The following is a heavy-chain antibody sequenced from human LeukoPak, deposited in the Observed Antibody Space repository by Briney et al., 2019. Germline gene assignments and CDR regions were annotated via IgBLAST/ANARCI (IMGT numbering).Heavy chain of an antibody. V-gene: IGHV3-23*01. Sequence: PGGSLRLSCAASGFSISGYWMSWVRQAPGKGLEWVSTISPSGGVTYNADSVKGRFTISRDNSKNTLYLQMNTLRGEDTAVYYCAKGTTNWPPRCFDPWGKGTLVTVSS. CDR3: AKGTTNWPPRCFDP. CDR1: GFSISGYW. D-gene: IGHD1-1*01. CDR2: ISPSGGVT. J-gene: IGHJ5*02.